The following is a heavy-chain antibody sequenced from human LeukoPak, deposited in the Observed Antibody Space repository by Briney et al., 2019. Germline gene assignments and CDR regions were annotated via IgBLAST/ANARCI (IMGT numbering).Heavy chain of an antibody. CDR2: INWNGGST. CDR1: GFTFDDYG. Sequence: RSGGSLRLSCAASGFTFDDYGMSWVRQAPGKGLEWVSGINWNGGSTGYADSVKGRFTISRDNAKNSLYLQMNSLRAEDTAVYYCARGRAKQMTTVTDMDVWGKGTTVTVSS. CDR3: ARGRAKQMTTVTDMDV. J-gene: IGHJ6*03. V-gene: IGHV3-20*04. D-gene: IGHD4-17*01.